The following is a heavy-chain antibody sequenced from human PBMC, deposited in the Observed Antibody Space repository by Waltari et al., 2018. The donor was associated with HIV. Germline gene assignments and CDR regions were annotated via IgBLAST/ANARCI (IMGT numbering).Heavy chain of an antibody. Sequence: EVQLVESGGGLVQPGGSLRLSCAASGFTFLSYSMNWVRRAPGKGLEWVSYISSSSSTIYYADSVKGRFTISRDNAKNSLYLQMNSLRAEDTAVYYCANMGGYYYDSSGYYYDFDYWGQGTLVTVSS. CDR2: ISSSSSTI. CDR1: GFTFLSYS. CDR3: ANMGGYYYDSSGYYYDFDY. D-gene: IGHD3-22*01. V-gene: IGHV3-48*01. J-gene: IGHJ4*02.